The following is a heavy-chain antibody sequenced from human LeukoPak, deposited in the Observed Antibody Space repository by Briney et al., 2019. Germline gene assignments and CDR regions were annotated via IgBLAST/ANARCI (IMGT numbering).Heavy chain of an antibody. D-gene: IGHD1-26*01. CDR3: ALGASFDY. CDR1: GFTFSSYA. J-gene: IGHJ4*02. CDR2: IPYDGSNK. V-gene: IGHV3-30*04. Sequence: GRSLRLSCAASGFTFSSYAMHWVRQAPGKGLEWVAVIPYDGSNKYYADSVKGRFTISRDNSKNTLYLQMNSLRAEDTAVYYCALGASFDYWGQGTLVTVSS.